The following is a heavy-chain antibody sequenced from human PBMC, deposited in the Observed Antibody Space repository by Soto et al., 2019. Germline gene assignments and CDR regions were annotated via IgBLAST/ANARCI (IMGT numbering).Heavy chain of an antibody. CDR1: GFTFSSYA. J-gene: IGHJ4*02. CDR2: ISGSGGST. Sequence: EVQLSESGGGLVQPGGSLRLSCAASGFTFSSYAMSWVRQAPGKGLEWVSAISGSGGSTYYADSVKGRFTISRDNSKNTLYLQMNSLRAEDTAVYYCAKEKVYCSGGSCYSPYDYWGQGTLVTVSS. CDR3: AKEKVYCSGGSCYSPYDY. V-gene: IGHV3-23*01. D-gene: IGHD2-15*01.